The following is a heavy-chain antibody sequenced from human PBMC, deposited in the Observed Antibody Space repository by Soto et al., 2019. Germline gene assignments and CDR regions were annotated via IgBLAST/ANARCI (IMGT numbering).Heavy chain of an antibody. J-gene: IGHJ4*02. CDR2: ISGSGDTI. Sequence: GGSLRLSCEASGFFFSDYYMAWIGQAPGKGLEWVSYISGSGDTIYYADSVKGRFTISRDSAKDSLYLQMNTLRDEDTAIYYCARLGQFDFWGQGTLVTVSS. CDR1: GFFFSDYY. V-gene: IGHV3-11*01. CDR3: ARLGQFDF.